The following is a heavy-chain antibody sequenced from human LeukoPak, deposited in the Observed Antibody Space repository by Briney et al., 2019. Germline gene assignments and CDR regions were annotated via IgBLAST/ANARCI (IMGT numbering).Heavy chain of an antibody. J-gene: IGHJ3*02. V-gene: IGHV3-33*01. CDR3: ARGRGSGWYDAFDI. CDR1: GFTFSSHG. D-gene: IGHD6-19*01. Sequence: PGRSLRLSCAASGFTFSSHGMHWVRQAPGKGLEWVAVIWYDGSNKFYADSVRGRFTISRDNSKNTLYVQMSSLRAEDTAVYYCARGRGSGWYDAFDIWGQGTMVTVSS. CDR2: IWYDGSNK.